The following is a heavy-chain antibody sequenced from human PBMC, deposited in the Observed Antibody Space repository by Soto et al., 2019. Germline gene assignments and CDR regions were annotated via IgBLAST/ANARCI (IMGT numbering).Heavy chain of an antibody. CDR3: AKDMGYCSSTSCRLYYYYYYGMDV. D-gene: IGHD2-2*01. V-gene: IGHV1-69*01. CDR2: IIPIFGTA. J-gene: IGHJ6*02. Sequence: QVQLVQSGAEVKKPGSSVKVSCKASGGTFSSYAISWVRQAPGQGLEWMGGIIPIFGTANYAQKFQGRVTITADESTSTAYMELSSLRSEDTAVYYCAKDMGYCSSTSCRLYYYYYYGMDVWGQGTTVTVSS. CDR1: GGTFSSYA.